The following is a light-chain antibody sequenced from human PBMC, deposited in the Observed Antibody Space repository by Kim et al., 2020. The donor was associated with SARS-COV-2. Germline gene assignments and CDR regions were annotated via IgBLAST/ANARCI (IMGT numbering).Light chain of an antibody. J-gene: IGKJ4*01. CDR1: QSVGNY. Sequence: SPGERATLSCKASQSVGNYLAWDQKKPGQAPRLLIYAASNRATGIPARFSGSGSGTEFTLTISRLEPEDFAVYYCQQYGSAPPLTFGGGTKVDIK. CDR2: AAS. V-gene: IGKV3-20*01. CDR3: QQYGSAPPLT.